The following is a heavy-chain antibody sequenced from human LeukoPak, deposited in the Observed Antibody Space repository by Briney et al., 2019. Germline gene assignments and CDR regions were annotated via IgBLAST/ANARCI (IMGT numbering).Heavy chain of an antibody. Sequence: GRSLRLSCAASGFTFSSYAMHWVRQAPGKGLEWVAVISYDGSNKYYADSVKGRFTISRDNSKNTLYLQMNSLRAEDTAVYYCAELGITMIGGVWGKGTTVTVSS. CDR2: ISYDGSNK. V-gene: IGHV3-30*04. CDR1: GFTFSSYA. J-gene: IGHJ6*04. CDR3: AELGITMIGGV. D-gene: IGHD3-10*02.